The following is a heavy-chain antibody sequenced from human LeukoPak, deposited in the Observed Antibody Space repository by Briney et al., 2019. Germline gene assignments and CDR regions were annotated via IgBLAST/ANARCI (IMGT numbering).Heavy chain of an antibody. D-gene: IGHD6-6*01. CDR2: INPNSGDT. CDR1: GYIFTDYY. V-gene: IGHV1-2*02. J-gene: IGHJ3*01. Sequence: ASVKVSCKASGYIFTDYYMHWVRQAPGQGLEWMGWINPNSGDTRYAQTSQGRVTMTRDTSISAAYMELSRLRSDDTAVYYCARDPPGSAASRQIFDVWGQGTMITVSS. CDR3: ARDPPGSAASRQIFDV.